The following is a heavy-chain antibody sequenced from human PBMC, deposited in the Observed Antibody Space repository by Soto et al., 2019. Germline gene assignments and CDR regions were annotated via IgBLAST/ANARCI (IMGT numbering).Heavy chain of an antibody. J-gene: IGHJ6*02. CDR2: IRNKVYGGTT. D-gene: IGHD6-19*01. Sequence: GGSLRLSCTASGFTFGDYAMSWVRQAPGKGLEWVGFIRNKVYGGTTEYAASVKGRFTISRDDSKSIAYLQMNSLKTEDTAVYYCTRDPSMAETKYYYYGMDVWGQGTTVTVSS. CDR3: TRDPSMAETKYYYYGMDV. V-gene: IGHV3-49*04. CDR1: GFTFGDYA.